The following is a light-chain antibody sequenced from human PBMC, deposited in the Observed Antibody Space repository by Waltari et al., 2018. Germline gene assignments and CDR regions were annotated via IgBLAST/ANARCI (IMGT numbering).Light chain of an antibody. CDR1: SSNIGNNY. CDR2: EDT. Sequence: QSVLTQPPSVSAAPGQRVTISCSGGSSNIGNNYVSWYRQFPGTAPKLLIYEDTARHSGIPGRFSGSKSGPCTTLDITGLQAGDEVNYCSGTWDSSLRGAVFGGGPHLTVL. CDR3: GTWDSSLRGAV. J-gene: IGLJ7*01. V-gene: IGLV1-51*02.